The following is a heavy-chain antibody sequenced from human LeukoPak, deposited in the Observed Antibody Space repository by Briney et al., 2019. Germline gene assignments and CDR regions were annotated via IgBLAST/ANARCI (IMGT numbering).Heavy chain of an antibody. Sequence: NLGESLKISCKGSGYSFTSYWIGWVRQMPGKGLEWMGIIYPGDSDTRYSPSFQGQVTISADKSIGTAYLQWSSLKASDTAMYYCARQHSYYDSSDAFDIWGQGTMVTVSS. J-gene: IGHJ3*02. D-gene: IGHD3-22*01. CDR2: IYPGDSDT. CDR3: ARQHSYYDSSDAFDI. V-gene: IGHV5-51*01. CDR1: GYSFTSYW.